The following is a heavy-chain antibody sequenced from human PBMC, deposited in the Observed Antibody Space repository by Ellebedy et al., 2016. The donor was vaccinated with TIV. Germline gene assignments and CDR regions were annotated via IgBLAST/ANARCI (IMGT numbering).Heavy chain of an antibody. D-gene: IGHD3-22*01. J-gene: IGHJ4*02. CDR2: IFSSGST. CDR3: ARLSGSTYYYDSSGSY. CDR1: GGSISSSSYY. V-gene: IGHV4-39*07. Sequence: SETLSLTCTVSGGSISSSSYYWGWIRQPPGKGLEWIGSIFSSGSTYYNPSLKIPVTISVDTSKNQFSLNLSSVTAADTAVFYCARLSGSTYYYDSSGSYWGQGTLVTVSS.